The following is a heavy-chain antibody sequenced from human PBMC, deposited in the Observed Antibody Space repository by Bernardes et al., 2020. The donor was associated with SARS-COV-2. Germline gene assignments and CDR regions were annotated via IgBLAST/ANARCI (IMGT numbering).Heavy chain of an antibody. CDR2: ISSSGSTI. CDR1: GFTFSSYE. D-gene: IGHD3-10*01. J-gene: IGHJ6*02. V-gene: IGHV3-48*03. Sequence: GGSLRLSCAASGFTFSSYEMNWVRQAPGKGLEWVSYISSSGSTIYYADSVKGRFTISRDNAKNSLYLQMNSLRAEDTAVYYCARGRGSGSFVLYYYYGMDVWGQGTTVTVSS. CDR3: ARGRGSGSFVLYYYYGMDV.